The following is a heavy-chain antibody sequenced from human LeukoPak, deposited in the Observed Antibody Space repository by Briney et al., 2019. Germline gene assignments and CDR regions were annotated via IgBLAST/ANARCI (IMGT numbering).Heavy chain of an antibody. CDR2: FRGSDGST. D-gene: IGHD2-2*01. CDR1: GFTFSSYS. J-gene: IGHJ4*02. CDR3: AKLYYLSPSLSVELTYFDY. Sequence: GGSLRLSCAASGFTFSSYSMSWVRQAPGEGLEWVSIFRGSDGSTYYADSVKGRFTISRDISKNTLYLRMNSLRAEDTAVYYCAKLYYLSPSLSVELTYFDYWGQGTLVTVSS. V-gene: IGHV3-23*01.